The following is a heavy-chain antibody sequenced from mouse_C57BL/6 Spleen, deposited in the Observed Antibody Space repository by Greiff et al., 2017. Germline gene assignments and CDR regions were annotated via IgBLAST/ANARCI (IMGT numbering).Heavy chain of an antibody. V-gene: IGHV1-50*01. D-gene: IGHD4-1*01. Sequence: QVQLQQPGAELVKPGASVKLSCKASGYTFTSYWMQWVKQRPGQGLEWIGEIDPSDSYTNYNQKFKGKATLTVDTSSSTAYMQLSSLTSEDSAVYYCARWNWEGEGYYYAMDYWGQGTSVTVSS. CDR3: ARWNWEGEGYYYAMDY. J-gene: IGHJ4*01. CDR1: GYTFTSYW. CDR2: IDPSDSYT.